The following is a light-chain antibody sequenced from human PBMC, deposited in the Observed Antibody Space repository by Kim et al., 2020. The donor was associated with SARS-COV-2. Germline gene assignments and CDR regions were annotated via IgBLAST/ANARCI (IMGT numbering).Light chain of an antibody. J-gene: IGLJ2*01. CDR3: TAWDNSLSAWV. V-gene: IGLV10-54*01. Sequence: QAGLTQPPSMSKGLRQTATLTCTGNNNNVGNEGAAWLQQHQGHPPKLLFYRNHNRPSGISERLSASRSGSTASLTITGLQPEDEADYYCTAWDNSLSAWVFGGGTQLTVL. CDR2: RNH. CDR1: NNNVGNEG.